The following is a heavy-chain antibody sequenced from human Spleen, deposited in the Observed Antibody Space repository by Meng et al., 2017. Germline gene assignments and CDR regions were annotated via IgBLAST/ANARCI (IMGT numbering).Heavy chain of an antibody. Sequence: QGHVQPWGALPLKPSETLSLSCAVYGGSIRGSSWSGIDQTPEKRLEGIGEINHSGSTNYNPSLKSRVTISVDTSKNQFSPKLSSETAAETAVYYCAARGYYLADYWGQGTLVTVSS. CDR2: INHSGST. D-gene: IGHD3-22*01. CDR3: AARGYYLADY. V-gene: IGHV4-34*01. CDR1: GGSIRGSS. J-gene: IGHJ4*02.